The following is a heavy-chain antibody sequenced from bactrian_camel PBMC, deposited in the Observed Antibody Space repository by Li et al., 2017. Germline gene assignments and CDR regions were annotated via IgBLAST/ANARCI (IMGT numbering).Heavy chain of an antibody. Sequence: HVQLVESGGGSVQAGGSLRLSCAASGYTGRSYLMGWFRQAPGKKREGVAAISPGGGVTVYADSVKGRFSISKDNAKNTLYLQMNSLKPEDTAMYYCAAVRYGVTWYPLCRARSADFGYWGQGTQVTVS. CDR1: GYTGRSYL. CDR2: ISPGGGVT. CDR3: AAVRYGVTWYPLCRARSADFGY. D-gene: IGHD6*01. J-gene: IGHJ6*01. V-gene: IGHV3S1*01.